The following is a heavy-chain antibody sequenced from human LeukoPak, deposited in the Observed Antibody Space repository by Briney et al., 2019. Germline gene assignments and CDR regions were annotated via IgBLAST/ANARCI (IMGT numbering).Heavy chain of an antibody. CDR2: LNPNNGGT. Sequence: GSSVKVSCKASGYTFTNQYMHWVRQAPGQGLEWMGWLNPNNGGTMYSQNFQGRVTMTRDTSISTAYMELSSLRSDDTAVYYCARGSVVGFDYWGQGTQVIASS. CDR1: GYTFTNQY. CDR3: ARGSVVGFDY. V-gene: IGHV1-2*02. J-gene: IGHJ4*02.